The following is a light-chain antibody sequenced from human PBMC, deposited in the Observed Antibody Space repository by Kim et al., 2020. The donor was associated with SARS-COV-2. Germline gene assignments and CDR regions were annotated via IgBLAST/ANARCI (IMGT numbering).Light chain of an antibody. J-gene: IGLJ3*02. CDR2: QDS. CDR3: QAWDSSTAWV. V-gene: IGLV3-1*01. CDR1: KLGDKY. Sequence: SYELTQPPSVSVSPGQTASITCPGDKLGDKYACWYQQKPGQSPVLVIYQDSKRPSGIPERFSGSNSGNTATLTISGTQAMDEADYYCQAWDSSTAWVFGG.